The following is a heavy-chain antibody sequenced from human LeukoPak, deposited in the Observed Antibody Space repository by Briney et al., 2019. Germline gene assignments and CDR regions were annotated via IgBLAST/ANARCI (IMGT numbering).Heavy chain of an antibody. Sequence: GGSLRLSCAASGFTFSSYSMNWVRQAPGKGLEWVSSISSSSSYIYYADSVKGRFTISGDNAKNSLYLQMNSLRAEDTAVYYCCLDVGTPFDIWGQGTMVTVSS. CDR3: CLDVGTPFDI. CDR2: ISSSSSYI. J-gene: IGHJ3*02. CDR1: GFTFSSYS. D-gene: IGHD3-9*01. V-gene: IGHV3-21*01.